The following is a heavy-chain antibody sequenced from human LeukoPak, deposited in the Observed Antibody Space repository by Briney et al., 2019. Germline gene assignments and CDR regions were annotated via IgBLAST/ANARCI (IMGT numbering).Heavy chain of an antibody. CDR3: ATYATSSRAFDY. CDR1: GFTFANYA. J-gene: IGHJ4*02. D-gene: IGHD2-2*01. V-gene: IGHV3-23*01. CDR2: ISPGSVNT. Sequence: GGSPRLSCAASGFTFANYAMTWVRQAPGKGLEWVSAISPGSVNTYYADSVRGRFTISRDNSKNTLYVQINTLRADDTAVYYCATYATSSRAFDYWGQGTLVTVSS.